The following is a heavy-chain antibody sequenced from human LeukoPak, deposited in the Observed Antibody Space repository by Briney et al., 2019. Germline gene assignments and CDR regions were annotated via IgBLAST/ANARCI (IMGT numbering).Heavy chain of an antibody. CDR1: GYTFTSYY. J-gene: IGHJ4*02. Sequence: ASVKVSCKASGYTFTSYYMHWVRQAPGQGLEWMGIINPSGGSTSYAQKFQGRVTMIRDTSTSTVYMELSSLRSEDTAVYYCARDVAIAAAGYYFDYWGQGTLVTVSS. V-gene: IGHV1-46*01. D-gene: IGHD6-13*01. CDR3: ARDVAIAAAGYYFDY. CDR2: INPSGGST.